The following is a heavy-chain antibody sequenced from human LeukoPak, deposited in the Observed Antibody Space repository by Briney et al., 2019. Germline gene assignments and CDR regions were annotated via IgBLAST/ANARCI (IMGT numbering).Heavy chain of an antibody. D-gene: IGHD3-10*01. CDR2: IYTSGST. J-gene: IGHJ5*02. CDR3: ARDLGNYYGSGSPNPARGPINWFDP. CDR1: GGSISSYY. V-gene: IGHV4-4*07. Sequence: PSETLSLTCTVSGGSISSYYWSWIRQPAGKGLEWIGRIYTSGSTNYNPSLKSRVTMSVDTSKNQFSLKLSSVTAADTAVYYCARDLGNYYGSGSPNPARGPINWFDPWGQGTLVTVSS.